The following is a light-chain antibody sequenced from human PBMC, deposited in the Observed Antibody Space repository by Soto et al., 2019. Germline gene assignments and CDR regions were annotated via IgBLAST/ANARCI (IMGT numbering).Light chain of an antibody. V-gene: IGKV3D-15*03. CDR3: QQYGQLPIT. CDR2: GIS. J-gene: IGKJ5*01. CDR1: QSVNSN. Sequence: VMTKSPAPLSQYPNKRDTLSCRASQSVNSNYLAWYQQKPGQAPRLLIYGISKRATDIPDRFSGSGSGTEFTLTISILQAEDFVTYYCQQYGQLPITFGQVSSLEIK.